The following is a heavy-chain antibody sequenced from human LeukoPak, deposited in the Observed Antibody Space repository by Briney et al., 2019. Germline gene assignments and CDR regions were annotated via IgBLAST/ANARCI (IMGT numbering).Heavy chain of an antibody. CDR2: ISSSGSTI. D-gene: IGHD3-3*01. CDR3: AKQYDFWSGPDY. V-gene: IGHV3-48*03. Sequence: GGSLRLSCAASGFTFSSYEVNWVRQAPGKGLEWVSYISSSGSTIYYADSVKGRFTISRDNSKNTLYLQMNSLRVEDTAVYYCAKQYDFWSGPDYWGQGTLVTVSS. CDR1: GFTFSSYE. J-gene: IGHJ4*02.